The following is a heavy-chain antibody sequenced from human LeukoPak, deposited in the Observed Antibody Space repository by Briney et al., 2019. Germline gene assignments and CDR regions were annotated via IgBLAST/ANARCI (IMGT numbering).Heavy chain of an antibody. CDR1: GGSISSGGYY. CDR3: ARDSRLYAFDI. J-gene: IGHJ3*02. Sequence: SQTLSFTCTVSGGSISSGGYYWSWIRQHPGKGLEWIGYIYYSGSTYYNPSLKSRVTISVDTSKNQFSLKLSSVTAADTAVYYCARDSRLYAFDIWGQGTMVTVSS. V-gene: IGHV4-31*03. CDR2: IYYSGST.